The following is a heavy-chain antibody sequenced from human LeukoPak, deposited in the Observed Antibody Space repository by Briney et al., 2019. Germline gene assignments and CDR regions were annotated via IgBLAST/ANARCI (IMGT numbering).Heavy chain of an antibody. CDR2: ISGSGGST. V-gene: IGHV3-23*01. D-gene: IGHD3-10*01. CDR1: GFTFSSYG. CDR3: AKVRTLLLWFGESFDY. Sequence: PGGSLRLSCAASGFTFSSYGMSWVRQAPGKGLEWVSAISGSGGSTYYADSVKGRFTISRDNSKNTLYLQMNSLRAEDTAVYYCAKVRTLLLWFGESFDYWGQGTLVTVSS. J-gene: IGHJ4*02.